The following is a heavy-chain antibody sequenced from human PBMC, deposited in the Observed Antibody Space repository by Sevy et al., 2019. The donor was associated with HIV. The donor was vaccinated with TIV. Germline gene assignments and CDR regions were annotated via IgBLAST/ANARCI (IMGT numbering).Heavy chain of an antibody. Sequence: ASVKVSCKDSSYTFSTYGITWVRQAPGQGLEWVGWISGFNCNRKYAQKFQGRVTVTTDTSTTTVYMELRSLRSDDTAVYYCARGYSSTYYGSADYWGQGTLVTVSS. CDR3: ARGYSSTYYGSADY. CDR1: SYTFSTYG. V-gene: IGHV1-18*01. CDR2: ISGFNCNR. D-gene: IGHD6-13*01. J-gene: IGHJ4*02.